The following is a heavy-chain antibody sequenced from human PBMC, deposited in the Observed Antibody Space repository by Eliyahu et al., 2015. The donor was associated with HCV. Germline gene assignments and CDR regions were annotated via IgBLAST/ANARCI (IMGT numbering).Heavy chain of an antibody. CDR2: IAPTGSSP. Sequence: EVQLVQSGAEVKKPGESLRISCKTSGYSFSSNWITWVRQMPGKGLEWMGRIAPTGSSPNYSPSFQGHVTISADKSISTAYLQWRSLKASDSAMYYCAREDVYMPYLQFWGQGTLVTVSS. CDR1: GYSFSSNW. D-gene: IGHD5-24*01. V-gene: IGHV5-10-1*01. J-gene: IGHJ4*02. CDR3: AREDVYMPYLQF.